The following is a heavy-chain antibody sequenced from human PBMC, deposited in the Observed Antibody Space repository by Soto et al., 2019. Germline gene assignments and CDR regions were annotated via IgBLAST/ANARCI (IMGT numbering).Heavy chain of an antibody. Sequence: ASETLSLTCTVSGVSITAYYWSWIGRPAGKGLEWIGHFYSTENTNYNPSLKSRVTMSVDTSKNQFSLKLRSVTAADTALYYCARNNFGSGTWFDPWGQGTLVTVSS. CDR1: GVSITAYY. V-gene: IGHV4-4*07. J-gene: IGHJ5*02. CDR3: ARNNFGSGTWFDP. D-gene: IGHD3-10*01. CDR2: FYSTENT.